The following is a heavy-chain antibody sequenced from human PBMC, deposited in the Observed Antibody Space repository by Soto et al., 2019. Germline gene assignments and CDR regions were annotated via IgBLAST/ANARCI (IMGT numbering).Heavy chain of an antibody. CDR3: AILDSSTWYTGYYFDY. J-gene: IGHJ4*02. Sequence: EVQLLESGGGLVQPGGSLRLSCAASGFSFSSYAMDWVRQAPGKGLEWVSAFSDGGANTYYTDSVKGRFTISRDNSKNTVYLQMNSLRAEDTAIYYCAILDSSTWYTGYYFDYWGQGTLVTVSS. CDR2: FSDGGANT. CDR1: GFSFSSYA. D-gene: IGHD6-13*01. V-gene: IGHV3-23*01.